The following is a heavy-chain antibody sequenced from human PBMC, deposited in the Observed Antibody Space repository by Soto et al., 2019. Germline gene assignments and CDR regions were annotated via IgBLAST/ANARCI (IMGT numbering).Heavy chain of an antibody. J-gene: IGHJ4*02. V-gene: IGHV3-48*03. Sequence: GASLPLSEEAFGMNSGSFQLTWVRQAPAKGLEWVSYISSSGSTIYYADSVKGRFTISRDNAKNSLYLQINSLRAEDTAVYYCARGESIAARRVIYGYWGQG. CDR3: ARGESIAARRVIYGY. CDR1: GMNSGSFQ. D-gene: IGHD6-6*01. CDR2: ISSSGSTI.